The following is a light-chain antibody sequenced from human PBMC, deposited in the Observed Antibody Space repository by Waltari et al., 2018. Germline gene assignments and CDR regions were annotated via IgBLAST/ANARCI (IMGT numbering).Light chain of an antibody. CDR2: DAS. CDR1: QSVSVY. CDR3: QQRTDRPPVT. Sequence: EVVLTHSPATLSLSPGERATLSCRASQSVSVYLAWYQQGPGQAPRLLIYDASDRATGVPARFSGSGSGTDFTLTISSLEPEDFAVYYCQQRTDRPPVTFGQGTRVEMK. V-gene: IGKV3-11*01. J-gene: IGKJ1*01.